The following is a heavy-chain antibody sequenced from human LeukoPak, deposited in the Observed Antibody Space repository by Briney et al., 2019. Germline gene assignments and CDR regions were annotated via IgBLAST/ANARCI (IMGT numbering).Heavy chain of an antibody. Sequence: EGSLRLSCTASGFTFSYAWMTWVRQGPGKGLEWVGHISVRSDGGTTDYAAPVKGRFTISRDDSKNTLYLQMDSLQTEDTAVYYCASLVGFSLYYWGQGTLVTVSS. CDR1: GFTFSYAW. J-gene: IGHJ4*02. CDR3: ASLVGFSLYY. CDR2: ISVRSDGGTT. V-gene: IGHV3-15*01. D-gene: IGHD1-26*01.